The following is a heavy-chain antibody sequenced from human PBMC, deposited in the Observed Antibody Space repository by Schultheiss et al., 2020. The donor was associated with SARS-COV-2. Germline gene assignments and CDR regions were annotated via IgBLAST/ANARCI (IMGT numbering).Heavy chain of an antibody. J-gene: IGHJ4*02. CDR2: IYYSGST. CDR3: ARAGWGSGWYYFDY. CDR1: GGSINSGGYY. Sequence: SQTLSLTCSVSGGSINSGGYYWSWIRQHPGKGLEWMGYIYYSGSTYYTPSLKSLVSISLDTSKNQFSLKLTSVTAADTAIYYCARAGWGSGWYYFDYWGQGTLVTVSS. V-gene: IGHV4-31*01. D-gene: IGHD6-19*01.